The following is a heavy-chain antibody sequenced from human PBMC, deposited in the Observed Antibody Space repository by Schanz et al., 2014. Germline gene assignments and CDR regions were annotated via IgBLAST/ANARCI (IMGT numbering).Heavy chain of an antibody. Sequence: QVQLVESGGGVVQPGRSLRLSCAASGFNFSSYGMHWVRQAPGKGLEWVAVISDDGNNHYYPDSVKGRFAISRDNAKNSLYLQMNSLRAEDTAVYYCARPSDSSWYMDVWGKGTTVTVSS. CDR1: GFNFSSYG. D-gene: IGHD2-21*02. CDR2: ISDDGNNH. V-gene: IGHV3-30*03. CDR3: ARPSDSSWYMDV. J-gene: IGHJ6*03.